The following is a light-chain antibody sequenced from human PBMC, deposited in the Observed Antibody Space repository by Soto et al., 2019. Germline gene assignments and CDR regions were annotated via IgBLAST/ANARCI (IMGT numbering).Light chain of an antibody. Sequence: QSVLTQPPSASGAPGQRVTISCSGSGSNIGSNPVTWYQQLPRTAPKLLMHGNSQRPSGVPDRFSGSKSGTSASLAIIGLRTEDEADYYCAAWDDSLRGVVFGGGTKLTVL. J-gene: IGLJ3*02. CDR2: GNS. CDR3: AAWDDSLRGVV. V-gene: IGLV1-47*02. CDR1: GSNIGSNP.